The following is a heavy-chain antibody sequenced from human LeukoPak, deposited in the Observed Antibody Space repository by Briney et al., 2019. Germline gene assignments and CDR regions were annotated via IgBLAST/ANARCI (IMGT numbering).Heavy chain of an antibody. CDR1: GYTFTSYY. J-gene: IGHJ4*02. CDR2: INPSGGST. V-gene: IGHV1-46*01. Sequence: ASVKVSCKASGYTFTSYYMHWVRQAPGQGLEWMGIINPSGGSTSYAQKFQGRVTMTRDTSTSTVYMELSSLRSEDTAVHYCARDQSDSSGYYSNKFDYWGQGTLVTVSS. CDR3: ARDQSDSSGYYSNKFDY. D-gene: IGHD3-22*01.